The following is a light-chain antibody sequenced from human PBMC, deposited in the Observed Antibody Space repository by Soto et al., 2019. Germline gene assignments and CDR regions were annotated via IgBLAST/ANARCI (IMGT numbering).Light chain of an antibody. J-gene: IGLJ2*01. CDR1: SGHSSYA. CDR3: QTWGTGIHVV. Sequence: QLVLTQSPSASASLVASVKLTCTLSSGHSSYAIAWHQQQPEKGPRYLMKLDSDGSHTKGDAIPDRFSGSSSGAERYLTISSLQSEDEADYYCQTWGTGIHVVFGGGTKLTVL. CDR2: LDSDGSH. V-gene: IGLV4-69*01.